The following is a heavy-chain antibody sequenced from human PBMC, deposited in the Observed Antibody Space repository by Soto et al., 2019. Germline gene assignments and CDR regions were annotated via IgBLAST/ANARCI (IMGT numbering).Heavy chain of an antibody. CDR2: IYYDGST. J-gene: IGHJ4*02. D-gene: IGHD2-15*01. CDR3: AKVVVAATRHTDFDS. CDR1: GGSINSNNYY. V-gene: IGHV4-39*02. Sequence: SETLSLTCTVSGGSINSNNYYWARIRQPPGKGLAWIASIYYDGSTYYNPSLKSRVSISVDTSKNHFSLKLSSATAADTAVYYCAKVVVAATRHTDFDSWGQGTLVTVSS.